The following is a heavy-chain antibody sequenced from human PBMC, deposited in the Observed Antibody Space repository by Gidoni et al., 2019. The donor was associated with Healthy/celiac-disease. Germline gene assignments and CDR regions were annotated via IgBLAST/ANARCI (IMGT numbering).Heavy chain of an antibody. CDR1: GGSISSGRYS. CDR2: IETGWGT. V-gene: IGHV4-61*02. J-gene: IGHJ5*02. Sequence: QVQLQESGQGLVKPSQTLSLTCHVAGGSISSGRYSWIWIRQPAGKGLEWIGRIETGWGTNYNPALKCRVTISVDTSKNQCSLKLSSVSAADTAVYSGARDNDPYYYDSSGPDNWFDPWGQGTLVTVSS. D-gene: IGHD3-22*01. CDR3: ARDNDPYYYDSSGPDNWFDP.